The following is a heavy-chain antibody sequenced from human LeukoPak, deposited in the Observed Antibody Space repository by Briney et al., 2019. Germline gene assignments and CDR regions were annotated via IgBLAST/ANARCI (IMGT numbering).Heavy chain of an antibody. J-gene: IGHJ3*02. CDR1: GYTFTSYD. Sequence: ASVKVSCKASGYTFTSYDINWVRQATGQGLEWMGWMNPNSGNTGYAQKFQGRVTITRNTSISTAYMELSSLRSEDTAVYYCARDPATYYYGSGNYVDAFEIWGQGTMVTVSS. V-gene: IGHV1-8*03. D-gene: IGHD3-10*01. CDR3: ARDPATYYYGSGNYVDAFEI. CDR2: MNPNSGNT.